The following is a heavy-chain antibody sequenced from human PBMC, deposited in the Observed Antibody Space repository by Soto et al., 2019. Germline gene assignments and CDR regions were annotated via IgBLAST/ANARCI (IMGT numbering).Heavy chain of an antibody. D-gene: IGHD6-19*01. Sequence: EVQLLESGGGLVRPGESLRLSCAASGFNFNKYAMSWVRQAPGEGLEWVSGISCCGGTASYADSVQGRFTIAGDDAKNTLYLDMNSLRVEDTDEYYCAQADGQQWLLPHLENWGRGTLVTVS. CDR3: AQADGQQWLLPHLEN. CDR2: ISCCGGTA. V-gene: IGHV3-23*01. J-gene: IGHJ4*02. CDR1: GFNFNKYA.